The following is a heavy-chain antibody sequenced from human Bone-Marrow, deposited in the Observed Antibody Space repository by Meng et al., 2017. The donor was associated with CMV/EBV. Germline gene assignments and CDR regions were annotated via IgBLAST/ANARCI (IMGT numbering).Heavy chain of an antibody. Sequence: GESLKISCTASGFTFNSYEMNWVRQAPGKGLEWVAVISYDGSNKYYADSVKGRFTISRDNTKNSLYLQINSLRAEDTALYYCAREVDFVDAFDIWGQGTMVPVSS. J-gene: IGHJ3*02. V-gene: IGHV3-30-3*01. CDR1: GFTFNSYE. CDR2: ISYDGSNK. D-gene: IGHD3-3*01. CDR3: AREVDFVDAFDI.